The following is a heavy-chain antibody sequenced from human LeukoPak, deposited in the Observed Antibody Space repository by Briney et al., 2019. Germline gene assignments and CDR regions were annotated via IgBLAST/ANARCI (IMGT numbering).Heavy chain of an antibody. CDR1: GGSFSGYY. J-gene: IGHJ4*02. D-gene: IGHD2-15*01. Sequence: SETLSLTCAVYGGSFSGYYWSWIRQPPGKGLEWIGEINHSGSTNYNPSLKSRVTISVDTSKNQFSLKLSSVTAADTAVYYCARDPGGPLFDYWGQGTLVTVSS. CDR3: ARDPGGPLFDY. V-gene: IGHV4-34*01. CDR2: INHSGST.